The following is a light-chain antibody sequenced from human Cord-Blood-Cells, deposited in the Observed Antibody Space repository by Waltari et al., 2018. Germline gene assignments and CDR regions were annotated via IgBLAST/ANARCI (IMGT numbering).Light chain of an antibody. V-gene: IGLV1-47*01. Sequence: QSVLTQPPSASGTPGQRVTISCSGSSSNIGSNYVYWYQQLPGTAPKLLLYRNNQRPSGVPDRFSGSKSGTSASLAISGLRSEDEADYYCAAWDDSSWVFGGGTKLTVL. CDR1: SSNIGSNY. CDR3: AAWDDSSWV. J-gene: IGLJ3*02. CDR2: RNN.